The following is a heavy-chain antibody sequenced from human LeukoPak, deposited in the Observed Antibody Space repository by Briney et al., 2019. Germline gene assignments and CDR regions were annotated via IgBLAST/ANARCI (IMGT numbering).Heavy chain of an antibody. CDR2: FDPEDGET. Sequence: ASVKVSCKVSGYTLTELSMHWVRQAPGKGLEWMGGFDPEDGETIYAQKFQGRVTMTEDTSTDTAYMELSSLRSEDTAVYYCAKRDVLLWFGTNWFDPWGQGTLVTVSS. D-gene: IGHD3-10*01. V-gene: IGHV1-24*01. CDR1: GYTLTELS. J-gene: IGHJ5*02. CDR3: AKRDVLLWFGTNWFDP.